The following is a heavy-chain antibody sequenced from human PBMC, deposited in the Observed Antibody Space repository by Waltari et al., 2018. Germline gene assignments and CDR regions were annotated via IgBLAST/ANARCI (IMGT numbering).Heavy chain of an antibody. J-gene: IGHJ5*02. Sequence: QVQLVQSGAEVKKPGSSVKVSYKASGDTFINYAITWVRQAPGQGLEWMGGIFTMFGTANYAQKFQGRVTITADESTSTAYMELSSLRSEDTAVYYCARGEAAAGLNWFDPWGQGTLVTVSS. CDR1: GDTFINYA. D-gene: IGHD6-13*01. CDR2: IFTMFGTA. V-gene: IGHV1-69*01. CDR3: ARGEAAAGLNWFDP.